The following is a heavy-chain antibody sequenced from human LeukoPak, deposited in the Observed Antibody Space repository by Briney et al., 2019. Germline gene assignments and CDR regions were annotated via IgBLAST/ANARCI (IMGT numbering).Heavy chain of an antibody. J-gene: IGHJ4*02. Sequence: GGSLRLSCTASGFTFSIYNMNCVRQAPGKGLEWVSYISSSSSSIYYADSVKGRFTISRDNSKNTLYLQMNSLRAEDTAVCYCARDRMSYWGQGTLVTVSS. CDR2: ISSSSSSI. D-gene: IGHD1-14*01. CDR3: ARDRMSY. V-gene: IGHV3-48*01. CDR1: GFTFSIYN.